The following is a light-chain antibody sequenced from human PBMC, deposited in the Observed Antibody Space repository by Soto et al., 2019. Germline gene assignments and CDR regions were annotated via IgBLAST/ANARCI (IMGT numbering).Light chain of an antibody. CDR2: GAS. J-gene: IGKJ1*01. CDR1: QSVSSS. Sequence: EIGLTQSPGTLCLSPGQGAALSCRAGQSVSSSYIAWYQQRPGQAPRLLIYGASTRATGIPARFSGSGSGTEFTLTISSLQSGDFAVYYCQQYADWPRTFGQGTKVDIK. CDR3: QQYADWPRT. V-gene: IGKV3-15*01.